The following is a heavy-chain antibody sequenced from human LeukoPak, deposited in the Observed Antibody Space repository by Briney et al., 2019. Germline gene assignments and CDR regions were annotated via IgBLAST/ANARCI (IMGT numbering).Heavy chain of an antibody. D-gene: IGHD1-26*01. V-gene: IGHV1-24*01. CDR3: ATSSGELLGREFDY. CDR2: FDPEDGET. J-gene: IGHJ4*02. Sequence: ASVKVSCKVSGYTLTVLSMHWVRQAPGKGLERMGGFDPEDGETIYAEKFQGRVTMTEDTSIETAYMELSSLRSEDTAVYYCATSSGELLGREFDYWGQGTLVTVSS. CDR1: GYTLTVLS.